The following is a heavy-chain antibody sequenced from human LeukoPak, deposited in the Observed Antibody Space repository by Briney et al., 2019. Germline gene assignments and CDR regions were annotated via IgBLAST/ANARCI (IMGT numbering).Heavy chain of an antibody. CDR3: AKSWYFDY. Sequence: GGSLRLSCAASGFTLSSYGMHWVRQAPGKGLEWVAVISYDGSNKYYADSVKGRFTISRDNSKNTLYLQMNSLRAEDTAVYYCAKSWYFDYWGQGTLVTVSS. J-gene: IGHJ4*02. V-gene: IGHV3-30*18. CDR1: GFTLSSYG. CDR2: ISYDGSNK.